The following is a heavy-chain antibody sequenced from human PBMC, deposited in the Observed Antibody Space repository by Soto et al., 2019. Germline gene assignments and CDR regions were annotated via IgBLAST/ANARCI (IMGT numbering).Heavy chain of an antibody. V-gene: IGHV1-2*02. CDR1: GYTFTAYY. J-gene: IGHJ5*01. Sequence: ASVNVSCKTSGYTFTAYYMHWLRQAPGHGLEWLGWTSPRTGGAKYSHKFQGRVSMTRNTSITTAYMELTGLSTDDTAVYYCARSSGSYSKWFDSWGQGTLVTVSS. D-gene: IGHD3-10*01. CDR2: TSPRTGGA. CDR3: ARSSGSYSKWFDS.